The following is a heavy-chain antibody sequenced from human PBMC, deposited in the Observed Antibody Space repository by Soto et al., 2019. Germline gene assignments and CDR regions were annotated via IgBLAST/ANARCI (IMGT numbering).Heavy chain of an antibody. V-gene: IGHV1-18*01. D-gene: IGHD2-15*01. CDR1: GYTFTSYG. J-gene: IGHJ4*02. Sequence: QVQLVQSGAEVKKPGASVKVSCKASGYTFTSYGISWVRQAPGQGLEWMGWISGYNANTNYAQKLQARVTMTTDTSTTTAYMELRSLRSAATAVYFCARAAREAVFRGAFNYWGQGTLVTVSS. CDR3: ARAAREAVFRGAFNY. CDR2: ISGYNANT.